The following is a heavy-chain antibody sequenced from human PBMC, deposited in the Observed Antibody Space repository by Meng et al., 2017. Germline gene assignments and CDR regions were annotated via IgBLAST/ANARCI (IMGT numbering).Heavy chain of an antibody. CDR1: GYSISSGYY. V-gene: IGHV4-38-2*01. D-gene: IGHD1-26*01. J-gene: IGHJ4*02. CDR2: TYHSGST. CDR3: ARRGWELPTIDY. Sequence: GSLRLSCAVSGYSISSGYYWGWIRQPPGKGLEWIGSTYHSGSTYYNPSLKIRVTISVDTSKNQFSLKLSSVTAADTAVYYCARRGWELPTIDYWGQGTQVNRSS.